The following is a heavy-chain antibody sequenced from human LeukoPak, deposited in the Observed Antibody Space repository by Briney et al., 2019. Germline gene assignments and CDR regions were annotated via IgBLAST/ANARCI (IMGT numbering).Heavy chain of an antibody. CDR3: ARDFGFERGWYGFDP. J-gene: IGHJ5*02. CDR1: GFTFSSYD. CDR2: IGTGGDA. D-gene: IGHD6-19*01. V-gene: IGHV3-13*01. Sequence: PGGSLRLSCAASGFTFSSYDMHWVRQATGKGLEWVSGIGTGGDAYYVGSVKGRFTISRENAKNSLYLQMNSLRAGDTAVYYCARDFGFERGWYGFDPWGQGTLVTASS.